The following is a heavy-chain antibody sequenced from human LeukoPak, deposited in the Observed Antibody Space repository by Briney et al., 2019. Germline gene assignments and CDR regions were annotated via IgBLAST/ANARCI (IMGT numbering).Heavy chain of an antibody. Sequence: GASVKVSCKASGYTFTSYGFTWVPQPPGQGLEWMGWISCYNGDTNYAQKLQGRVTMTTDTSTSTAYMELTSLRSDDTAVYYCAMGETVTTPPRDYWGQGTLVTVSS. CDR2: ISCYNGDT. CDR1: GYTFTSYG. CDR3: AMGETVTTPPRDY. D-gene: IGHD4-17*01. V-gene: IGHV1-18*01. J-gene: IGHJ4*02.